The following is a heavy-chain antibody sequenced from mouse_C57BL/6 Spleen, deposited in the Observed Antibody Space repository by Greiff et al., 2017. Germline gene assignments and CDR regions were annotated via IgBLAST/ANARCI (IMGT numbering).Heavy chain of an antibody. CDR2: ISYDGSN. D-gene: IGHD1-1*01. J-gene: IGHJ4*01. V-gene: IGHV3-6*01. CDR1: GYSITSGYY. CDR3: AREGATVVARDYAMDY. Sequence: EVQVVESGPGLVKPSQSLSLTCSVTGYSITSGYYWNWIRQFPGNKLEWMGYISYDGSNNYNPSLKNRISITRDTSKNQFFLKLNSVTTEDTATYYCAREGATVVARDYAMDYWGQGTSVTVSS.